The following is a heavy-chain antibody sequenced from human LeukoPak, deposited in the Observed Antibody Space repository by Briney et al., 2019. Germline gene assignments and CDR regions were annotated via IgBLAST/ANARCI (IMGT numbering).Heavy chain of an antibody. J-gene: IGHJ5*01. D-gene: IGHD6-19*01. Sequence: ASVKVSCKASGYTFTGYYMHWVRQAPGQGLEWMGWINPNSGGTNYGHKFQGRVTMTRDTSISTAYMELSRLRSDDTAVYYCARTTYSSGWFDYWGQGTLVTVSS. V-gene: IGHV1-2*02. CDR1: GYTFTGYY. CDR3: ARTTYSSGWFDY. CDR2: INPNSGGT.